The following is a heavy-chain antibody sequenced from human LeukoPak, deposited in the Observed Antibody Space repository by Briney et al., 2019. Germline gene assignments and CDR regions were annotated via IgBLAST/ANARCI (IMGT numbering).Heavy chain of an antibody. D-gene: IGHD6-13*01. V-gene: IGHV4-39*07. CDR1: GGSIRGSSYY. J-gene: IGHJ4*02. CDR3: ARDLGDSSTLDY. CDR2: IYYSGST. Sequence: SEALSLTCTVSGGSIRGSSYYWGWIRQPPGKGLEWIGSIYYSGSTYYNPSLKSRVTISVDTSKNQFSLKLSSVTAADTAVYYCARDLGDSSTLDYWGQGTLVTVSS.